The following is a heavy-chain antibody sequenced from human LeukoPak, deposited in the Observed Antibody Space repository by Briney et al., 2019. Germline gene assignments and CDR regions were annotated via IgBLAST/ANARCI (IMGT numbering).Heavy chain of an antibody. D-gene: IGHD3-10*01. J-gene: IGHJ3*02. CDR3: ARKYYGSGSVGAFDI. V-gene: IGHV3-74*01. CDR1: GFTFCSYW. Sequence: GGSLRLSCAASGFTFCSYWMHWVRQAPGKGLVWVSRVNSDGTTTNYADSVKGRFTISRDNDENTLYLQMNSLRAEDTAVYYCARKYYGSGSVGAFDIWGQGTMVTVSS. CDR2: VNSDGTTT.